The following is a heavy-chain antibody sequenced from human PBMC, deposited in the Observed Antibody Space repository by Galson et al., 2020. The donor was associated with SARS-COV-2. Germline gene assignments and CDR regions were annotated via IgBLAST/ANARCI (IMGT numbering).Heavy chain of an antibody. CDR2: IYYSGST. CDR3: ARSKRQTIFGVVIISLFDY. CDR1: SGSISSYY. Sequence: SETLSLTCTVSSGSISSYYWSWIRQPPGKGLEWIGYIYYSGSTNYNPSLKSRVTISVDTSKNQFSLKLSSVTAADTAVYYCARSKRQTIFGVVIISLFDYWGQGTLVTVSS. J-gene: IGHJ4*02. D-gene: IGHD3-3*01. V-gene: IGHV4-59*08.